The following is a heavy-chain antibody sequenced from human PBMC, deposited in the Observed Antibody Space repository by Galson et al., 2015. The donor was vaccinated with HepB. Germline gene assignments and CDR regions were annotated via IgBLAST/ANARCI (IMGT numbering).Heavy chain of an antibody. CDR1: GGSFSGYY. J-gene: IGHJ4*02. Sequence: SETLSLTCAVYGGSFSGYYWSWIRQPPGKGLEWIGEINHSGSTNYNPSLKSRVTISVDTSKNQFSLKLSSVTAADTAVYYCTRGGDGYNLYFDYWGQGTLVTVSS. CDR2: INHSGST. D-gene: IGHD5-24*01. V-gene: IGHV4-34*01. CDR3: TRGGDGYNLYFDY.